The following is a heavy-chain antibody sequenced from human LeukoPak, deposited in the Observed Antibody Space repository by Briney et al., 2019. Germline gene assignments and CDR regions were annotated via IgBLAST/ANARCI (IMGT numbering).Heavy chain of an antibody. D-gene: IGHD6-19*01. J-gene: IGHJ4*02. CDR3: AKDPIAVAGTSDY. Sequence: QSGGSLRLSCAASRDTLSSYSMSWVRQAPGKGLEWVSAISGSGGSTYYADSVKGRFTISRDNSKNTLYLQMNSLRAEDTAVYYCAKDPIAVAGTSDYWGQGTLVTVSS. CDR1: RDTLSSYS. CDR2: ISGSGGST. V-gene: IGHV3-23*01.